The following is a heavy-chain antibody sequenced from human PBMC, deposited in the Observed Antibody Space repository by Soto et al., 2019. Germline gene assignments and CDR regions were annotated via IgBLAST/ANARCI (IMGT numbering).Heavy chain of an antibody. CDR1: GFSFSSYA. CDR3: ARDRERDAWYEDY. CDR2: ISGRDGST. J-gene: IGHJ4*02. Sequence: EVQLFASGGDLVQPGGSLRLSCVASGFSFSSYAMTWVRQAPGKGLEWVSVISGRDGSTYYADSVKGRFTISRDNSKNTLYLQMNSLRAEDTAVYYCARDRERDAWYEDYWGQGTLVTVSS. D-gene: IGHD6-13*01. V-gene: IGHV3-23*01.